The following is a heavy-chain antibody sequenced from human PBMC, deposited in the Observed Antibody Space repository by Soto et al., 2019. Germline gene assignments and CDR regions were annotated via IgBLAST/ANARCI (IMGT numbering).Heavy chain of an antibody. CDR3: ATEMGATQGPFDN. J-gene: IGHJ4*02. D-gene: IGHD1-26*01. V-gene: IGHV3-23*01. Sequence: EVQVLESGGGLVQPGGSLRLSCVVSVYPFGANAMSWVRQAPGKGLEWVSGLSNTGRRTSYADSVKGRFNISRDNSENTVYLQMNSLRVEDTAVYYCATEMGATQGPFDNWGQGTLVTVSS. CDR2: LSNTGRRT. CDR1: VYPFGANA.